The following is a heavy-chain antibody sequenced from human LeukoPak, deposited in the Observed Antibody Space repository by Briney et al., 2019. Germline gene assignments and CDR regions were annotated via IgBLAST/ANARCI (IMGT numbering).Heavy chain of an antibody. CDR2: IGGGSSTI. J-gene: IGHJ4*02. CDR3: ARDGARGVATDYDY. V-gene: IGHV3-48*02. Sequence: GGSLRLSCAASGFIFSNYWMHWVRQAPGKGLEWLSYIGGGSSTIFYADSVKGRFTISRDNAKNSLFLQMNSLRDEDTAVYYCARDGARGVATDYDYWGQGTLVTVSS. D-gene: IGHD5-12*01. CDR1: GFIFSNYW.